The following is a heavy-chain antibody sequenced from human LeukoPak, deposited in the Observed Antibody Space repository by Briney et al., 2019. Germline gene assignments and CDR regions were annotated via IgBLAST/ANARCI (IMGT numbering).Heavy chain of an antibody. V-gene: IGHV1-2*02. J-gene: IGHJ4*02. CDR3: ARTNSYDSSGYFLGY. D-gene: IGHD3-22*01. CDR1: GYSFTGYY. Sequence: ASVKVSCKASGYSFTGYYVHWVRKAPGQGLEWMGWINPSSGGTNYAQNLQGRVTMTRDTSISTAYMELRSLRSDDAAVYYCARTNSYDSSGYFLGYWGQGTLVTVSS. CDR2: INPSSGGT.